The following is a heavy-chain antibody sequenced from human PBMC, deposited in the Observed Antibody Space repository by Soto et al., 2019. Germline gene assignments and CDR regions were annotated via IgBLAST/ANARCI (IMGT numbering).Heavy chain of an antibody. J-gene: IGHJ4*02. V-gene: IGHV3-33*01. CDR3: AREGAAGYSSSWGDS. CDR1: GFTCSTYG. Sequence: QVQLVESGGGSVQPGRSLRLSCAASGFTCSTYGMHWVRQAPGKGLEWVAGIWYDGSRQLYADSVKGRFTISRDNSKNTVSLHMNSLKAEDTAVYYCAREGAAGYSSSWGDSWGQGTLVTVSS. CDR2: IWYDGSRQ. D-gene: IGHD6-13*01.